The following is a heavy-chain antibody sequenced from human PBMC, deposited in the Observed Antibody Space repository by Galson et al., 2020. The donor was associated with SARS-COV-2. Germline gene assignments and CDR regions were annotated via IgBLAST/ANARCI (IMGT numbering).Heavy chain of an antibody. J-gene: IGHJ4*02. V-gene: IGHV3-74*01. D-gene: IGHD3-22*01. CDR3: ASDRSGFFDF. Sequence: GGSLRLSCAASGFTFSSYWMHWVRQAPGKGLVWVSHINSAGSATLSADSVKGRFTISRDNAKTTLYLQMNSLSVEDTGVYYCASDRSGFFDFGGPGTMVTVSS. CDR2: INSAGSAT. CDR1: GFTFSSYW.